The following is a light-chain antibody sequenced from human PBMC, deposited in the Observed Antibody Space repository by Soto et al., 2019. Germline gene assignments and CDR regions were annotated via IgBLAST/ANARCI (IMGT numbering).Light chain of an antibody. CDR1: QSVRNY. V-gene: IGKV3-11*01. CDR3: QQRSNWPIT. Sequence: EIVLTQSPATVSVSPGERATLSCRASQSVRNYLAWYQQKPGQAPRLLIYDASNRATGIPARFSGSGSGTDFTLTISSLEPEDFAVYYCQQRSNWPITFGQGIRLEIK. CDR2: DAS. J-gene: IGKJ5*01.